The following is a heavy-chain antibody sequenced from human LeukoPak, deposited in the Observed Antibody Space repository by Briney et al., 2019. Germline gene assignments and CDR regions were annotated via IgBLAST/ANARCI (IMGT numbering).Heavy chain of an antibody. CDR3: ARDHIVATAPFYGLDV. CDR1: GYTFTSHA. V-gene: IGHV1-3*01. D-gene: IGHD5-12*01. J-gene: IGHJ6*02. Sequence: ASVKVSCTASGYTFTSHAMHWVRQAPGQRLEWMGWINAGNGNTKYSGNFQGRVTITRDTSASTAYMELSSLRYEDTAVYSCARDHIVATAPFYGLDVWGQGTTVTVSS. CDR2: INAGNGNT.